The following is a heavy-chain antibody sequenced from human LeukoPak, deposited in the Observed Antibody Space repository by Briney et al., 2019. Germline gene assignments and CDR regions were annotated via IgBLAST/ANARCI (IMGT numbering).Heavy chain of an antibody. D-gene: IGHD6-13*01. CDR1: GGTFSSYA. Sequence: GASVKVSCKASGGTFSSYAISWVRQAPGQGLEWMGGIIPIFGTANYAQKFQGRVTITADESTSTAYMELSSLRSEDTAVYYCARAPGIAAAPYWFDPWGQGTLVTVSS. J-gene: IGHJ5*02. CDR3: ARAPGIAAAPYWFDP. V-gene: IGHV1-69*13. CDR2: IIPIFGTA.